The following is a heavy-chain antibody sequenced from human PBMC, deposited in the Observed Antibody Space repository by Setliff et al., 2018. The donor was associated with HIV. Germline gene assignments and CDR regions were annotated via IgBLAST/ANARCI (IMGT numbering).Heavy chain of an antibody. Sequence: PGGSLRLSCAASGFTFSDHFMSWIRQAPGKGLEWVSYISGGSTSHMNYADSVKGRFTISRDNAKNSLYLQMNSLRAEDTAVYYCARYKWNNWIFGWFDPWGQGTQVTV. CDR3: ARYKWNNWIFGWFDP. CDR1: GFTFSDHF. CDR2: ISGGSTSHM. D-gene: IGHD1-20*01. V-gene: IGHV3-11*06. J-gene: IGHJ5*02.